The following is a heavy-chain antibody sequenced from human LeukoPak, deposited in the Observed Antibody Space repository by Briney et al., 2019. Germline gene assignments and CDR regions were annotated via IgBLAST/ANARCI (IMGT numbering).Heavy chain of an antibody. CDR3: ARDHQTSTYSSAWYDY. CDR1: GGTFSSYA. D-gene: IGHD6-19*01. CDR2: IIPIFGTA. J-gene: IGHJ4*02. Sequence: GASVKVSCKASGGTFSSYAISWVRQAPGQGLEWMGGIIPIFGTANYAQKFQGRVTITADESTSTAYMELSSLRSEDTAVYYCARDHQTSTYSSAWYDYWGQGTLVTVSS. V-gene: IGHV1-69*13.